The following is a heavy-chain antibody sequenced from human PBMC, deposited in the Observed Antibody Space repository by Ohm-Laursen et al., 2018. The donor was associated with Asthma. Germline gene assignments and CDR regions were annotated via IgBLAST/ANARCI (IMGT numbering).Heavy chain of an antibody. J-gene: IGHJ4*02. Sequence: SLRLSCAASGFTFSSYGMHWVRQAPGKGLEWVAVIWYDGSNKYYADSVKGRFTISRDNSKNTLYLQMNSLRAEDTAVYYCARDDIAAAGTVDYWGQGTLVTVSS. D-gene: IGHD6-13*01. CDR2: IWYDGSNK. CDR3: ARDDIAAAGTVDY. V-gene: IGHV3-33*01. CDR1: GFTFSSYG.